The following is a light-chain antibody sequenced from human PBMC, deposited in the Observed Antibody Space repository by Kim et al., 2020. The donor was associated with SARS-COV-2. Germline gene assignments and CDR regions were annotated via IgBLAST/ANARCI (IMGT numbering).Light chain of an antibody. CDR3: SSYTTSRTWV. J-gene: IGLJ3*02. Sequence: GQSITISCTGVSSDVDSFKYVSWYQQRPDKAPRLLIYDVSERPSGVSYLFSGSKSGISASLTISGLQAEDEAEYFFSSYTTSRTWVFGGGTQLTVL. V-gene: IGLV2-14*03. CDR1: SSDVDSFKY. CDR2: DVS.